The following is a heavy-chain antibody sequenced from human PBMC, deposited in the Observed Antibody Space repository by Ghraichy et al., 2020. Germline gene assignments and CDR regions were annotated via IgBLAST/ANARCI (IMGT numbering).Heavy chain of an antibody. D-gene: IGHD6-19*01. CDR1: GFTFSSYA. CDR2: ISGSGGST. CDR3: ANILKPGIPASVAGAESTFSDY. J-gene: IGHJ4*02. V-gene: IGHV3-23*01. Sequence: ESLNISCAASGFTFSSYAMSWVRQAPGKGLEWVSAISGSGGSTYYADSVKGRFTISRDNSKNTLYLQMNSLRAEDTAVYYCANILKPGIPASVAGAESTFSDYWGQGTLVTVSS.